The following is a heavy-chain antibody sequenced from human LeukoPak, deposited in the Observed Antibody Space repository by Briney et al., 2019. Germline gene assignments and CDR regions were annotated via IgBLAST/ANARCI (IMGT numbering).Heavy chain of an antibody. CDR1: GFTVSSSY. CDR2: IYSGGTT. V-gene: IGHV3-53*05. Sequence: GGSLRLSCAASGFTVSSSYISWVRQAPGKGLEWVSAIYSGGTTYYANSVKGRFTISRDNSKNTLYLQMNSLRAEDTAVYYCAKDSKQWLVGLGWLDPWGQGTLVTVSS. J-gene: IGHJ5*02. CDR3: AKDSKQWLVGLGWLDP. D-gene: IGHD6-19*01.